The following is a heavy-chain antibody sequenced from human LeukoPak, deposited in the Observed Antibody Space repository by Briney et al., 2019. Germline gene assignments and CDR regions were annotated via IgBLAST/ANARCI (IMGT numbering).Heavy chain of an antibody. CDR2: IIPIFGTA. V-gene: IGHV1-69*05. Sequence: SVKASCKASGVTFSSYAISWVRQAPGQGLEWMGGIIPIFGTANYAQKFQGRVTITTDESTSTAYMELSSLRSEDTAVYYCASVGKVGATYNWFDPWGQGTLVTVSS. J-gene: IGHJ5*02. CDR1: GVTFSSYA. CDR3: ASVGKVGATYNWFDP. D-gene: IGHD1-26*01.